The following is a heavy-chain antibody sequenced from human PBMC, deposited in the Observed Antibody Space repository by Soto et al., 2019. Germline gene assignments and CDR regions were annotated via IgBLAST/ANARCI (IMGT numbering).Heavy chain of an antibody. Sequence: QVQLQESGPGLVKPSQTLSLTCTVSGGSISSGGTGSYWTWIRQLPGKGLEWIGYIYYTGNTYYNTSLKSXPTISIDTSENQFSLKLTSVTAADTAVDFCASGHDAYKVRYWGQGTLVTVSS. CDR1: GGSISSGGTGSY. J-gene: IGHJ4*02. CDR3: ASGHDAYKVRY. V-gene: IGHV4-31*03. CDR2: IYYTGNT. D-gene: IGHD1-1*01.